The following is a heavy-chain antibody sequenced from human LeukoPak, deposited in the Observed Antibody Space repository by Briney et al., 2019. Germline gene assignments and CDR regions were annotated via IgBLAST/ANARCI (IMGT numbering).Heavy chain of an antibody. V-gene: IGHV1-18*01. CDR2: ISASNGNT. Sequence: GASVKVSCKASGYTFNKYGISWVRQAPGQGLEWMGWISASNGNTNYAQELQGRVTMTTDTSTSTAYMELKSLRSDDTAVYYCARAGATLTRLFDYWGQGTLVTVSS. CDR1: GYTFNKYG. J-gene: IGHJ4*02. CDR3: ARAGATLTRLFDY. D-gene: IGHD4-11*01.